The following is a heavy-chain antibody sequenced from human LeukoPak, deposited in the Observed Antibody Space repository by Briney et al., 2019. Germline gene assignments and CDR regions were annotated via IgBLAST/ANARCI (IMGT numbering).Heavy chain of an antibody. D-gene: IGHD3-3*01. CDR1: GYTFTGYY. J-gene: IGHJ4*02. V-gene: IGHV1-69*04. CDR3: ARDLVEDFWSGYPDY. CDR2: IIPILGIA. Sequence: SVKVSCKASGYTFTGYYMHWVRQAPGQGLEWMGRIIPILGIANYAQKFQGRVTITADKSTSTAYMELSSLRSEDTAVYYCARDLVEDFWSGYPDYWGQGTLVTVSS.